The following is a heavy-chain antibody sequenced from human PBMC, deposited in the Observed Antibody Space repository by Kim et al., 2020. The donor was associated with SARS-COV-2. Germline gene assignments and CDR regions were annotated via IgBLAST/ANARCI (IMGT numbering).Heavy chain of an antibody. J-gene: IGHJ6*02. V-gene: IGHV3-23*01. CDR3: AKPFALSSGWYAGYYYGMDV. Sequence: GGSLRLSCAASGFTFSSYAMSWVRQAPGKGLEWVSAISGSGGSTYYADSVKGRFTISRDNSKNTLYLQMNSLRAEDTAVYYCAKPFALSSGWYAGYYYGMDVWGQGTTVTVSS. CDR1: GFTFSSYA. D-gene: IGHD6-19*01. CDR2: ISGSGGST.